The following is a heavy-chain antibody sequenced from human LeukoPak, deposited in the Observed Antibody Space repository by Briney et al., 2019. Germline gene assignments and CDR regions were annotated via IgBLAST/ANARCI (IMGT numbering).Heavy chain of an antibody. Sequence: PGGSLRLSCAASGFTFSSYGMHWVRQAPGKGLEWVAVIWYDGSNKYYADSVKGRFTISRDNSKNTPYLQMNSLRAEDTAVYYCARDYYDILTGYQYYFDYWGQGALVTVSS. CDR2: IWYDGSNK. D-gene: IGHD3-9*01. V-gene: IGHV3-33*01. J-gene: IGHJ4*02. CDR1: GFTFSSYG. CDR3: ARDYYDILTGYQYYFDY.